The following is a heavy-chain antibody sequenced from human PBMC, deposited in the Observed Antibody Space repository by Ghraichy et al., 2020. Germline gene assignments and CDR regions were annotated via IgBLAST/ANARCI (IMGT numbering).Heavy chain of an antibody. Sequence: GGSLRLSCAASGFSFSDSAIHWVRQASGKGLEWVGRIRSRADSYATTYAASVKGRFTISRDDSENTAYLQMNSLKTEDTAVFYCTREFSSGWPFDYWGQGTLVTVSS. CDR3: TREFSSGWPFDY. D-gene: IGHD6-19*01. V-gene: IGHV3-73*01. CDR1: GFSFSDSA. CDR2: IRSRADSYAT. J-gene: IGHJ4*02.